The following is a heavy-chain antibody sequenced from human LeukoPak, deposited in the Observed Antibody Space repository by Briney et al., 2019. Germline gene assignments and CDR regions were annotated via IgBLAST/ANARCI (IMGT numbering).Heavy chain of an antibody. CDR3: ARGTPYDFWSGYYPGFDY. D-gene: IGHD3-3*01. V-gene: IGHV4-59*01. Sequence: SETLSLTCTVSGGSISSYYWSWIRQPPGKGLEWIGYIYYSGSTNYDPSLKSRVTISVDTSKNQFSFQLRSVTAADTAVYYCARGTPYDFWSGYYPGFDYWGQGTLVTVSS. J-gene: IGHJ4*02. CDR1: GGSISSYY. CDR2: IYYSGST.